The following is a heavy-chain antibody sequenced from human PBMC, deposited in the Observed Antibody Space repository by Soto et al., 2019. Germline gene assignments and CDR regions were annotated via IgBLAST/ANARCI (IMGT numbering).Heavy chain of an antibody. V-gene: IGHV4-39*01. Sequence: QLQLQESGPGLVKPSETLSLTCTVSGGSISSSSYYWGWIRQPPGKGLEWIGSIYYSGSTYYNPSLKRRVTISVHTSKHQLSLELSSVTTADTAVYYCARRNLGVVISNFDSWGQGTLVAVSS. CDR2: IYYSGST. D-gene: IGHD3-3*02. CDR3: ARRNLGVVISNFDS. J-gene: IGHJ4*02. CDR1: GGSISSSSYY.